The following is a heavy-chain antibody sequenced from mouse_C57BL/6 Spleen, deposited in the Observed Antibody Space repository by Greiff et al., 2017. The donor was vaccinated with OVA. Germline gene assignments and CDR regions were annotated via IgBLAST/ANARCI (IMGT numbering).Heavy chain of an antibody. J-gene: IGHJ1*03. D-gene: IGHD1-1*01. Sequence: EVHLVESGGGLVKPGGSLKLSCAASGFTFSDYGMHWVRQAPEKGLEWVAYISSGSSTIYYADTVKGRFTISRDNAKNTLFLQMTSLRSEDTAMYYCARHGGSSFWYFDVWGTGTTVTVSS. CDR3: ARHGGSSFWYFDV. V-gene: IGHV5-17*01. CDR1: GFTFSDYG. CDR2: ISSGSSTI.